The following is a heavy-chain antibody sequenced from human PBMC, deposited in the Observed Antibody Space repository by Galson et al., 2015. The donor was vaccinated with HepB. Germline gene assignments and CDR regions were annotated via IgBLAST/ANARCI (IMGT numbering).Heavy chain of an antibody. CDR1: GFTFSSYG. V-gene: IGHV3-30*18. J-gene: IGHJ4*02. CDR2: ISYDGSNK. CDR3: AKALGYSSSWGIDY. Sequence: SLRLSCAASGFTFSSYGMHWVRQAPGKGLEWVAVISYDGSNKYYADSVKGRFTISRDNSKNTLYLQMNSLRAEDTAVYYCAKALGYSSSWGIDYWGQGTLVTVSS. D-gene: IGHD6-13*01.